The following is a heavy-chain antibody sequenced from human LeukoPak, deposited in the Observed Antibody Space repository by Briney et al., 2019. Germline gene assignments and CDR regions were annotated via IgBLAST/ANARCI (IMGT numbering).Heavy chain of an antibody. J-gene: IGHJ6*04. CDR1: GGTFSSYA. Sequence: VASVKVSCKASGGTFSSYAISWVRQAPGQGLEWMGRIIPIFGIANYAQKFQGRVTITADESTSTAYMELSSLRSEDTAVYYCATRSPDTGYDYYYYGMDVWGKGTTVTVSS. D-gene: IGHD3-9*01. CDR3: ATRSPDTGYDYYYYGMDV. CDR2: IIPIFGIA. V-gene: IGHV1-69*13.